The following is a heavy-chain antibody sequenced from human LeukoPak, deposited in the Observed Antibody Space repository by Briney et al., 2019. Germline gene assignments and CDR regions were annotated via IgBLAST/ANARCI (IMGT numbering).Heavy chain of an antibody. J-gene: IGHJ4*02. Sequence: GGSLRLSCAASGFTFSSFWMSWVRQAPGKGLEWVANIKQDGREKYYVDSVKGRFTISRDNARNSLYLQMNSLRAEDTAVYYCAIYKNYGSRDFDYWGQGTLVTVSS. CDR3: AIYKNYGSRDFDY. CDR2: IKQDGREK. D-gene: IGHD3-10*01. V-gene: IGHV3-7*01. CDR1: GFTFSSFW.